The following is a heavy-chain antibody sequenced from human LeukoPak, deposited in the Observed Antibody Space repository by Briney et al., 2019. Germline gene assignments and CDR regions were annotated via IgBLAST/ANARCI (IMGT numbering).Heavy chain of an antibody. CDR3: ATLLR. CDR2: TRNKANSYTT. J-gene: IGHJ4*02. V-gene: IGHV3-72*01. Sequence: PGGSLILSCAASGFTFSDHYMDWVRQAPGKGLEWVGRTRNKANSYTTEYAASVKGRFTISRDDSKNSLYLQMNSLKTEDTAVYYCATLLRWGQGTLVTVSS. D-gene: IGHD2/OR15-2a*01. CDR1: GFTFSDHY.